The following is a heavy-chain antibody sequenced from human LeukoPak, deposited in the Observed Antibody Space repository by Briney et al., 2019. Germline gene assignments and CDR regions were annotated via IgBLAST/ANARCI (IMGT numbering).Heavy chain of an antibody. CDR3: VRDGDDYNFDY. CDR1: GFTFRNYW. Sequence: PGGSLRLSCAASGFTFRNYWMHWVRQAPGKGLVWVSRVKGDGSFTDYADSVKGRFTISRDNAKNTLYLQMHSLRAEDTAAYYCVRDGDDYNFDYWGQGSLVTVS. J-gene: IGHJ4*02. CDR2: VKGDGSFT. D-gene: IGHD5-24*01. V-gene: IGHV3-74*01.